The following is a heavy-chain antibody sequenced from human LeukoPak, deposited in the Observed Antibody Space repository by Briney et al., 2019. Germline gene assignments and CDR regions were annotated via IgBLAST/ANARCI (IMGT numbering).Heavy chain of an antibody. D-gene: IGHD3-3*01. J-gene: IGHJ4*02. V-gene: IGHV4-61*01. CDR2: IYDSGST. Sequence: SETLSLTCTVSGGSISSSSYYWSWIRQPPGKGLEWIGHIYDSGSTNYNPSPKSRVTISVDTSKNQFSLKLSSVTAADTAVYYCAREFSWSGFFDYWGQGTLVTVSS. CDR3: AREFSWSGFFDY. CDR1: GGSISSSSYY.